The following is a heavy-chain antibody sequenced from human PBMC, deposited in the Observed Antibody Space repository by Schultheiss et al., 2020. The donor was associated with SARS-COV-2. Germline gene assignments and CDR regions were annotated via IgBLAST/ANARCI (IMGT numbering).Heavy chain of an antibody. CDR1: SYSISRGYY. CDR3: ARGGSSNQPLQYYYYMDV. V-gene: IGHV4-38-2*02. Sequence: SETLSLTCTVSSYSISRGYYWTWIRQPPTKGVEWIGEIKDSGRTTNYNPSLKSRVTISVDTSKNQFSLRLTSVTAADTAVYYCARGGSSNQPLQYYYYMDVWGKGTPVTVSS. D-gene: IGHD4-11*01. J-gene: IGHJ6*03. CDR2: IKDSGRTT.